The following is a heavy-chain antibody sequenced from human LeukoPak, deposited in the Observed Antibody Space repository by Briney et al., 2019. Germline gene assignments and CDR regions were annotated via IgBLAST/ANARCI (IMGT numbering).Heavy chain of an antibody. CDR3: ARGVEPLAANTLAY. J-gene: IGHJ4*02. Sequence: PGGSLRLSCAASGFTVITNDMTWVRQAPGKGLEWVSVLYSDGNTKYADSVQGRFTISRDNSKNTLYLEMNSLSPDDTAVYYCARGVEPLAANTLAYWGQGTLVIVSS. CDR2: LYSDGNT. CDR1: GFTVITND. V-gene: IGHV3-53*01. D-gene: IGHD1-14*01.